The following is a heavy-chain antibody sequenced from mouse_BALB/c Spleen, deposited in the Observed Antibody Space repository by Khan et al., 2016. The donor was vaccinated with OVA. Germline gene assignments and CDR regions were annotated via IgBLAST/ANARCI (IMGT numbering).Heavy chain of an antibody. CDR3: ARGRAY. V-gene: IGHV3-2*02. D-gene: IGHD3-3*01. Sequence: EVQLQESGPGLVKPSQSLSLTCPVTGYSITSDYAWNWIRQFPENKLEWMGYINYSGSTSYTPSLKSRISITRDTSKELFFLQLNSVTTEDTATYYCARGRAYWGQGTLVTVSA. CDR2: INYSGST. CDR1: GYSITSDYA. J-gene: IGHJ3*01.